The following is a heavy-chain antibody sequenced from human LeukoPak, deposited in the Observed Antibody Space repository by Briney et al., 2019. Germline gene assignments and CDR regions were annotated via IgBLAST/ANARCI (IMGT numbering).Heavy chain of an antibody. V-gene: IGHV3-48*03. CDR1: GFTFSSYE. CDR2: ISSSGHTI. J-gene: IGHJ6*02. CDR3: VSNVGPRRRSPVVMDV. Sequence: GGSLRLSCAASGFTFSSYEINWARQAPGKGLEWVSYISSSGHTIYYADSVKGRFTISRDNTKNSLYLQMNSLRAEDTAVYYCVSNVGPRRRSPVVMDVWGQGTTVTVSS. D-gene: IGHD2-15*01.